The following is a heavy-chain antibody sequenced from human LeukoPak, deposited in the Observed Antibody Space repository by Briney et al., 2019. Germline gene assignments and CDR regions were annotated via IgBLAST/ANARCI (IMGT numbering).Heavy chain of an antibody. CDR2: IYYSGST. V-gene: IGHV4-39*07. CDR1: GGSISSSSYY. Sequence: SETLSLTCTVSGGSISSSSYYWGWIRQPPGKGLEWIGSIYYSGSTYYNPSLKSRVTISVDTSKNQFSLKLSSVTAADTAVYYCASWPYYYDTLDYWGKGTLVTVSS. CDR3: ASWPYYYDTLDY. D-gene: IGHD3-22*01. J-gene: IGHJ4*02.